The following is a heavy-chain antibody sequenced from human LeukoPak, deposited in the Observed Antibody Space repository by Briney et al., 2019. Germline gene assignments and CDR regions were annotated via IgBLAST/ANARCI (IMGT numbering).Heavy chain of an antibody. V-gene: IGHV3-30*18. CDR2: ISYDGSNK. CDR1: GLTFSRYG. D-gene: IGHD1-26*01. CDR3: AKPYIVGATRGYFDY. Sequence: GGSLRLSCAASGLTFSRYGMDWVRQAPGKGLEWVAVISYDGSNKYYADSVKDRFTISRDNSKNTLYLQMNSLRAEDTAVYYCAKPYIVGATRGYFDYWGQGTLVTVSS. J-gene: IGHJ4*02.